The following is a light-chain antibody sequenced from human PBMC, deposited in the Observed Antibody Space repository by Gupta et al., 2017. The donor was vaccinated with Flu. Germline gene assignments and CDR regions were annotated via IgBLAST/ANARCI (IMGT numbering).Light chain of an antibody. Sequence: QSVLPHPPSASRPPGQTVTISCSGSSPNIGSNTVNWYQQHPEPATNLLIYSNNQRPSAAPDRCSGSKSGTSTSLAISVLQSEDEAEDDYAGWDDRLNGRVFGGGTKLTVL. CDR3: AGWDDRLNGRV. CDR2: SNN. CDR1: SPNIGSNT. J-gene: IGLJ3*02. V-gene: IGLV1-44*01.